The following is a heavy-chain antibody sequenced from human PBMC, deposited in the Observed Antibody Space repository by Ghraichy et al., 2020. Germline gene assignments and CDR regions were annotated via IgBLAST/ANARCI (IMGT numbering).Heavy chain of an antibody. CDR1: GFTFSNYW. CDR2: SKEDGTKE. Sequence: GGSLRLSCAVSGFTFSNYWMDWARQAPGKGLEWVSSSKEDGTKEYYLDSVKGRFTISRDNTKNSFYLYMNNLRDEDTAVYFCARNSGYTNGFLRYWGQGTLVIVSS. D-gene: IGHD5-18*01. V-gene: IGHV3-7*03. CDR3: ARNSGYTNGFLRY. J-gene: IGHJ4*02.